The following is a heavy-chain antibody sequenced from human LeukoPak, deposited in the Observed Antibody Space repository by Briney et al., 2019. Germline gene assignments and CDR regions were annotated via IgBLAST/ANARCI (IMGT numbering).Heavy chain of an antibody. V-gene: IGHV3-21*01. Sequence: PGGSLRLSCAASGFTFSSYSMNWVRQAPGKGLERVSSISSSSSYIYYADSVKGRFTISRDNSKNTLYLQMNSLRAEDTAVYYCATYQPGGEWFDPWGQGTLVTVSS. J-gene: IGHJ5*02. CDR3: ATYQPGGEWFDP. CDR2: ISSSSSYI. CDR1: GFTFSSYS. D-gene: IGHD2-2*01.